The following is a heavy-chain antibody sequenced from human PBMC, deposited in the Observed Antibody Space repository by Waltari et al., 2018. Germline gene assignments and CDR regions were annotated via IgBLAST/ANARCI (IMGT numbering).Heavy chain of an antibody. V-gene: IGHV5-51*03. J-gene: IGHJ3*02. CDR3: ARTHYYGSRSNDFDI. CDR2: IYPGDSDT. Sequence: EVQLVQSGAEVKKPGESLKISCKGSGYSFTSYWIGWVRQMPGKGLEWMGIIYPGDSDTRYRPAFQGQVTISADKSISTAYLQWSSLKASDTAMYYCARTHYYGSRSNDFDIWGQGTMVTVSS. CDR1: GYSFTSYW. D-gene: IGHD3-10*01.